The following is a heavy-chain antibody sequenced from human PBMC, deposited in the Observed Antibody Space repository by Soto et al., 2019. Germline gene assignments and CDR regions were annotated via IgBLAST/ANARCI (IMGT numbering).Heavy chain of an antibody. Sequence: EVQLVESGGGLVQSGGSLRLSCAASGFSISTYWMSWVRQAPGKGLEWVAAIKQDGSDKYYVDSVKGRFTISRDNAKYSVNLQMNSLRDEDSAVYYCARPLGWRDAFDIWGQGTMVTVSS. V-gene: IGHV3-7*01. J-gene: IGHJ3*02. CDR2: IKQDGSDK. D-gene: IGHD6-19*01. CDR1: GFSISTYW. CDR3: ARPLGWRDAFDI.